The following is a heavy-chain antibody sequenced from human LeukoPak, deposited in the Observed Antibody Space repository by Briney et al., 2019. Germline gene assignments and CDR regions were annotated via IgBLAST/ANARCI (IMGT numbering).Heavy chain of an antibody. V-gene: IGHV1-18*01. CDR1: GYTFTSYG. CDR2: ISAYNGNT. Sequence: GASVKVSCKASGYTFTSYGISWVRQAPGQGLEWMGWISAYNGNTNYAQKLQGRVTMTTDTSTSTAYMELRSLRSDDTAVYYCARDRSNPHYDFWSGLYGMDVWGQGTTVTVSS. J-gene: IGHJ6*02. CDR3: ARDRSNPHYDFWSGLYGMDV. D-gene: IGHD3-3*01.